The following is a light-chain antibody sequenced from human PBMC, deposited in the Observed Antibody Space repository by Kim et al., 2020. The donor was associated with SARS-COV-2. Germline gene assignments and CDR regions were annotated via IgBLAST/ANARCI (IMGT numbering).Light chain of an antibody. CDR2: GAS. V-gene: IGKV3-20*01. J-gene: IGKJ2*01. CDR1: QSVNSNY. CDR3: QQYGSSPLYT. Sequence: PGERATLSCRASQSVNSNYLAWYQQKPGQAPRLLIYGASSRASGIPDRFSGSGSGTDFTLTISRLEPEDFAVYYCQQYGSSPLYTFGQGTKLEI.